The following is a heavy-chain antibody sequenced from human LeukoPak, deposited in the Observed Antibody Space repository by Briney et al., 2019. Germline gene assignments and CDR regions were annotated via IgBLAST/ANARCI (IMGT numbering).Heavy chain of an antibody. J-gene: IGHJ3*02. Sequence: ASVNVSCKVSGHSLTKLSIHWVRQAPGKGLEWMGGFDPESGETMYAQKFQGRVTMTEDTSIDTAHMELSSLRSDDTAVYLSATRLNVITVIRFGAFDIWGQGTKVTVSS. D-gene: IGHD2-21*01. CDR2: FDPESGET. V-gene: IGHV1-24*01. CDR1: GHSLTKLS. CDR3: ATRLNVITVIRFGAFDI.